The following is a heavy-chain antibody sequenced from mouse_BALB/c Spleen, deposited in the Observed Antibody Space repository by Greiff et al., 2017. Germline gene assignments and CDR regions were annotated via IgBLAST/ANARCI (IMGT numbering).Heavy chain of an antibody. Sequence: EVQLQQSGAELVRPGALVKLSCKASGFNIKDYYMHWVQQRPEQGLEWIGWIDPENGNTIYDPKFQGKASITADTSSNTAYLQLSSLTSEDTAVYYCARTTTATRDAMDYWGQGTSVTVSS. CDR3: ARTTTATRDAMDY. CDR2: IDPENGNT. V-gene: IGHV14-1*02. J-gene: IGHJ4*01. CDR1: GFNIKDYY. D-gene: IGHD1-2*01.